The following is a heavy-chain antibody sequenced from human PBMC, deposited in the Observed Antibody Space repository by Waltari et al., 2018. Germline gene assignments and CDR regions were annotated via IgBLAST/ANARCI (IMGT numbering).Heavy chain of an antibody. J-gene: IGHJ5*02. V-gene: IGHV4-59*01. Sequence: QVQLQESGPGLVTPSETLSLTCTVPGGSISSYYCSWIRPTPGKGLEWIGYIYYSGSTNYNPSLKSRVTISVDTSKNQFSLKLSSVTAADTAVYYCARDCGGDCPRDWFDPWGQGTLVTVSS. CDR2: IYYSGST. D-gene: IGHD2-21*01. CDR1: GGSISSYY. CDR3: ARDCGGDCPRDWFDP.